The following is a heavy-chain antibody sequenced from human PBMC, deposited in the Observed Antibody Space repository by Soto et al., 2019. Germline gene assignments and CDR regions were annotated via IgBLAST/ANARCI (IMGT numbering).Heavy chain of an antibody. D-gene: IGHD5-12*01. CDR3: ARDYYRFNSGYGFSMDV. J-gene: IGHJ6*02. Sequence: PGGSLRLSCEASGFIFSNYWMHWVRQTPGTGLVWVSRISNDGSITNYADSVKGRFTISRDNSKNTLYLQMNSLRAEDTAVYYCARDYYRFNSGYGFSMDVWGQGTTVTV. CDR2: ISNDGSIT. V-gene: IGHV3-74*01. CDR1: GFIFSNYW.